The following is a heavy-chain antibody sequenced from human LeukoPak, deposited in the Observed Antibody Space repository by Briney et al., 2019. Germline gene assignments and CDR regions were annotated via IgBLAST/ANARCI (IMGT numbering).Heavy chain of an antibody. J-gene: IGHJ4*02. CDR1: GGSISSYY. CDR2: IYTSGST. Sequence: SETLSLTCTVSGGSISSYYWSWIRQPARKGLEWIGRIYTSGSTNYNPSLKSRVTMSVDTSKNQFSLKLSSVTAADTAVYYCARHRSGYYKARYFDYWGQGTLVTVSS. CDR3: ARHRSGYYKARYFDY. D-gene: IGHD3-3*01. V-gene: IGHV4-4*07.